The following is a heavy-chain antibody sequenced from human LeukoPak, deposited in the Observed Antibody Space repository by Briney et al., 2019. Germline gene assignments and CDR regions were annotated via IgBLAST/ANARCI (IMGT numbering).Heavy chain of an antibody. D-gene: IGHD3-22*01. Sequence: GGSLRLSCAASGFTFDDYAMHWVRQAPGKGLEWVSGISWNSGSIGYADSVKGRFTISRDNAKNSLYLQMNSPRAEDTALYYCAKGDNYYDALDYWGQGTLVTVSS. CDR1: GFTFDDYA. J-gene: IGHJ4*02. V-gene: IGHV3-9*01. CDR2: ISWNSGSI. CDR3: AKGDNYYDALDY.